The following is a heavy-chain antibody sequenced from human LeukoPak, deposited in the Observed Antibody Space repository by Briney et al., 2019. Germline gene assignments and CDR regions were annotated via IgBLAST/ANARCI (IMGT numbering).Heavy chain of an antibody. V-gene: IGHV4-31*11. CDR1: GGSISSGGYS. Sequence: SQTLSLTCAVSGGSISSGGYSWSWIRQHPGKGLEWIGYIYDSGTTYYSPALQSRVTISVDTSDNKFSLKLRSLTAADTAVYYCARGGDRRGFDYWGQGTLVTVSS. J-gene: IGHJ4*02. D-gene: IGHD1-14*01. CDR2: IYDSGTT. CDR3: ARGGDRRGFDY.